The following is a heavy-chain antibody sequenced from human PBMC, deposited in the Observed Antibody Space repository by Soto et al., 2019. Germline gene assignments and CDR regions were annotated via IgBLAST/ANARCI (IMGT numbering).Heavy chain of an antibody. D-gene: IGHD3-10*01. CDR2: INSDGST. Sequence: EVQLVESGGGLVQPGGSLRLSCAASGFTVSSNYMNWVRQAPGKGLEWVSVINSDGSTYYADSVKGRFTISRDNSKNMLYLQMNSLRAADTAVYYCARDQNGPGALYYYYGLDVWGQGTTVTVSS. J-gene: IGHJ6*02. V-gene: IGHV3-66*01. CDR3: ARDQNGPGALYYYYGLDV. CDR1: GFTVSSNY.